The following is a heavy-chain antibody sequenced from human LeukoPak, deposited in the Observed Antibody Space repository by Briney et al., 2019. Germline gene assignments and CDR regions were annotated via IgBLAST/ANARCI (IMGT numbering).Heavy chain of an antibody. V-gene: IGHV4-59*01. J-gene: IGHJ5*02. D-gene: IGHD1-26*01. CDR3: ARGGNYWPQWWFDP. Sequence: SETLSLTCTVSGDSISTYYWSWIRQPPGKGLEWIGYIYYTGSTSYNPSLKSRVTMSLDASKNQFSLELNSVTPADTAVYYCARGGNYWPQWWFDPWGRGTLVSVSS. CDR2: IYYTGST. CDR1: GDSISTYY.